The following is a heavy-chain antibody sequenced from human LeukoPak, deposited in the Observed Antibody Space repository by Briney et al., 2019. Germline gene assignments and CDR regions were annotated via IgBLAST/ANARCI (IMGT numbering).Heavy chain of an antibody. V-gene: IGHV6-1*01. Sequence: SQTLSLTCAISGDSVSSNSGAWNWIRQSPSRGLEWLGRTYYRSKWYNDYAVSVKSRITINPDTSKNQFSLQLNSVTPEDTAVYYCARDVPPYDSSGYGHFQHWGQGTLVTVSS. J-gene: IGHJ1*01. CDR1: GDSVSSNSGA. CDR3: ARDVPPYDSSGYGHFQH. D-gene: IGHD3-22*01. CDR2: TYYRSKWYN.